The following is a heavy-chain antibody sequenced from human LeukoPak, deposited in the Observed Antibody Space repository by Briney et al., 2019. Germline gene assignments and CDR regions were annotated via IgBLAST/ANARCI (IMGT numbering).Heavy chain of an antibody. CDR2: IYSSGRT. Sequence: SQTPSPTRTLSGGSLSGYSWGWIRDTPAEGLERIGYIYSSGRTNYNPSLKSRVTISVDTSKKQFSLKLRSVTAADTAVYYCARQRRSPGFAFDIWGQGTMVTVSS. CDR1: GGSLSGYS. CDR3: ARQRRSPGFAFDI. D-gene: IGHD1-26*01. V-gene: IGHV4-4*09. J-gene: IGHJ3*02.